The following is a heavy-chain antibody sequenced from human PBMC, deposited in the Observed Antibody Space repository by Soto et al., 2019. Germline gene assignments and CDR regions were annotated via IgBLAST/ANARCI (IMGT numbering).Heavy chain of an antibody. CDR2: ISGSGGST. V-gene: IGHV3-23*01. J-gene: IGHJ1*01. CDR3: AKGLVCSGGSCYSEYFQH. Sequence: GGSLRLSCAASGFTFSSYAMSWVRQAPGKGLEWVSAISGSGGSTYYADSVKGRFTISRDNSKNTLYLQMNSLRAEDTDVYYCAKGLVCSGGSCYSEYFQHWGQGTLVTVSS. D-gene: IGHD2-15*01. CDR1: GFTFSSYA.